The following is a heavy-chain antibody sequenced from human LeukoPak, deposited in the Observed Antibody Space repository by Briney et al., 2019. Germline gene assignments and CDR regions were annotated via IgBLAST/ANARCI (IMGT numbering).Heavy chain of an antibody. CDR3: ARDHGYCSSTSCDTAHDAFDI. Sequence: ASVKVSCKASGYTFTGYYMHWVRQAPGQGLEWMGWINPNSGGTNYAQKFQGRVTMTRDTSISTAYIELSRLRSDDTAVYYCARDHGYCSSTSCDTAHDAFDIWGQGTMVTVSS. D-gene: IGHD2-2*01. CDR2: INPNSGGT. J-gene: IGHJ3*02. V-gene: IGHV1-2*02. CDR1: GYTFTGYY.